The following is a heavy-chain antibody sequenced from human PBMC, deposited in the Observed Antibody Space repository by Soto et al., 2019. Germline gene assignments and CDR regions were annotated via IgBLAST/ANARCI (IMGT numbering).Heavy chain of an antibody. CDR3: ATDIVGAIPRPYYYYGMDV. D-gene: IGHD1-26*01. CDR2: FDPEDGET. J-gene: IGHJ6*02. Sequence: ASVKVSCKVSGYTLTELSMHWVRQAPGKGLEWMGGFDPEDGETIYAQKFQGRVTMTEDTSTDTAYMELSSLRSEDTAVYYCATDIVGAIPRPYYYYGMDVWGQGTTVTVSS. V-gene: IGHV1-24*01. CDR1: GYTLTELS.